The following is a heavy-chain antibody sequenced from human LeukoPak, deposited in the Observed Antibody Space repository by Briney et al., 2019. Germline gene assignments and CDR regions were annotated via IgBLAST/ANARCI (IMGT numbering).Heavy chain of an antibody. CDR3: ARETSGSYLFDP. CDR1: GYTFTGYY. Sequence: ASLTVSCTASGYTFTGYYMHWVRQAPGQGLEWMGWISSNSGGTNYAQKFQGRVTMTRDTSISTAYMELSRLRSDDTAVYYCARETSGSYLFDPWGQGTLVTVSS. V-gene: IGHV1-2*02. J-gene: IGHJ5*02. D-gene: IGHD1-26*01. CDR2: ISSNSGGT.